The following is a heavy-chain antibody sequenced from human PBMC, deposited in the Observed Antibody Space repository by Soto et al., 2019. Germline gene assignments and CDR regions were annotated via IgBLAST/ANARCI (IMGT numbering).Heavy chain of an antibody. CDR1: GFTFSDYY. CDR2: ISSSGSTI. Sequence: TGGSLRLSSAASGFTFSDYYMSWIRQAPGKGLEWVSYISSSGSTIYYADSVKGRFTISRDNAKNSLYLQMNSLRAEDTAVYYCARDKQWLVRGWFDPWGQGTLVTVS. V-gene: IGHV3-11*01. D-gene: IGHD6-19*01. CDR3: ARDKQWLVRGWFDP. J-gene: IGHJ5*02.